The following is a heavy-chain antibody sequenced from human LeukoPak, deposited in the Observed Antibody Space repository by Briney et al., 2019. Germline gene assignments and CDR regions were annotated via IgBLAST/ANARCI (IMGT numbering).Heavy chain of an antibody. D-gene: IGHD5-24*01. CDR2: ISRSSSYI. Sequence: ETLSLTCAVYGGSFSGYYMSWVRQAPGKGLEWVSSISRSSSYIYYADSVKGRFTISRDNAKNSLYLQMNSLRAEDTAVYYCARDRDGYNNPGYWGQGTLVTVSS. CDR3: ARDRDGYNNPGY. CDR1: GGSFSGYY. V-gene: IGHV3-21*01. J-gene: IGHJ4*02.